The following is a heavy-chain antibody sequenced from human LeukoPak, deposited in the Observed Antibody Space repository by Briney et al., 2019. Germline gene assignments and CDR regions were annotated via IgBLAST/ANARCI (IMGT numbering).Heavy chain of an antibody. J-gene: IGHJ4*02. Sequence: ASVKVSCKASGYTFTSYGISWVGQAPGQGGEGMGWISSYHGNTNYAQQLQARVTMTTDTSTSTAYMELRSLRSDDTAVYYCARDHGSVADILTNWGQGTLVTVSS. CDR3: ARDHGSVADILTN. CDR2: ISSYHGNT. V-gene: IGHV1-18*01. CDR1: GYTFTSYG. D-gene: IGHD6-19*01.